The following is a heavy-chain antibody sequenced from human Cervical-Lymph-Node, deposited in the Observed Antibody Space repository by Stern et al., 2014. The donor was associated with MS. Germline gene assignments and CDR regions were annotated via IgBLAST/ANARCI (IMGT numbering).Heavy chain of an antibody. CDR3: ARGLLGSENAFDI. J-gene: IGHJ3*02. CDR1: GYTITSNG. Sequence: VQLVESGAEVKKPGAPVKVTCQASGYTITSNGIRCVRQPPAQELEWCGWISAYNGNTNYAQKLQGRVTMTTDTSTSTAYMELRSLRSDDTAVYYCARGLLGSENAFDIWGQGTMVTVSS. D-gene: IGHD2-15*01. CDR2: ISAYNGNT. V-gene: IGHV1-18*01.